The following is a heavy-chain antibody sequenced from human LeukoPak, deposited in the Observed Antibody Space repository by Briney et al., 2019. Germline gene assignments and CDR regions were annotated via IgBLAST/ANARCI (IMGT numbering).Heavy chain of an antibody. CDR1: GYTLTELS. V-gene: IGHV1-24*01. Sequence: GASVKVSCKVSGYTLTELSMHWVRQAPGKGLEWMGGFDPEDGETIYAQKFQGRVTMTGDTSTDTAYMELSSLRSEDTAVYYCATNRGYWGQGTLVTVSS. CDR3: ATNRGY. J-gene: IGHJ4*02. CDR2: FDPEDGET.